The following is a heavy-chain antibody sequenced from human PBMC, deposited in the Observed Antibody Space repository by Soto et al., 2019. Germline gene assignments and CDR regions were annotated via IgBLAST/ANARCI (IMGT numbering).Heavy chain of an antibody. J-gene: IGHJ6*02. Sequence: GASVKVSCKASGYTFTGYCMHWVRQAPGQGLEWMGWINPNSGGTNYAQKFQGWVTMTRDTSISTAYMELSRLRSDDTAVYYCARDRRDCSSTSCQALYYYYGMDVWGQGTTVTVSS. D-gene: IGHD2-2*01. CDR2: INPNSGGT. V-gene: IGHV1-2*04. CDR3: ARDRRDCSSTSCQALYYYYGMDV. CDR1: GYTFTGYC.